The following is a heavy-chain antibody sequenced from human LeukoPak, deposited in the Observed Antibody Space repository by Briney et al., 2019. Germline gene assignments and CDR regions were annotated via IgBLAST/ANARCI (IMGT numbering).Heavy chain of an antibody. Sequence: GGSLRLSCVASGFNFRHYGIHWVRQAPGKGPQWVAVISYDGNNTFYADSVKGRFTVIRDNSKNTVFLQMNNLRHEDTALYYCATRDFDFWGQGTLVTVSS. CDR3: ATRDFDF. CDR1: GFNFRHYG. CDR2: ISYDGNNT. V-gene: IGHV3-30*03. J-gene: IGHJ4*02.